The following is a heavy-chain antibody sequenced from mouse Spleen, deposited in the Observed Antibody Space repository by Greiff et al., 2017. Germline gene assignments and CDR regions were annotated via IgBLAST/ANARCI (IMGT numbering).Heavy chain of an antibody. V-gene: IGHV10-1*01. J-gene: IGHJ4*01. D-gene: IGHD3-3*01. CDR1: GFSFNTYA. CDR2: IRSKSNNYAT. Sequence: EVKLVESGGGLVQPKGSLKLSCAASGFSFNTYAMNWVRQAPGKGLEWVARIRSKSNNYATYYADSVKDRFTISRDDSESMLYLQMNNLKTEDTAMYYCVRHLLREYAMDYWGQGTSVTVSS. CDR3: VRHLLREYAMDY.